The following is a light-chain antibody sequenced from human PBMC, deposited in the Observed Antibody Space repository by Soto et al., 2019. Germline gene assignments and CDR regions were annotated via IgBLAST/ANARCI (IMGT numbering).Light chain of an antibody. Sequence: DIQMTQSPSTLSVSLGDRITITCRASEDIDTSLAWFQQRPGKAPKVLIAGASGLMNGVPSTFSGSGSGTEFALTISSVQQDDFETYFCQHYETFYWTLRQGTKVDI. CDR2: GAS. J-gene: IGKJ1*01. CDR3: QHYETFYWT. CDR1: EDIDTS. V-gene: IGKV1-5*01.